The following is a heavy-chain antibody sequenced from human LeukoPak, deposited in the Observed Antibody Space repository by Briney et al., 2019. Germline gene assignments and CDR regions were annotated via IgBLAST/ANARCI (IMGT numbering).Heavy chain of an antibody. Sequence: PGGSLRLSCAASGFIFSSYVMNWVRQAPGKGLEWVSYISNSGSMIYYADSVKGRFTISRDNAKNSLYLQMNSLRAEDTAVYYCAKDGLLDYYDSSGYNYFDYWGQGTLVTVSS. CDR1: GFIFSSYV. V-gene: IGHV3-48*01. J-gene: IGHJ4*02. CDR2: ISNSGSMI. CDR3: AKDGLLDYYDSSGYNYFDY. D-gene: IGHD3-22*01.